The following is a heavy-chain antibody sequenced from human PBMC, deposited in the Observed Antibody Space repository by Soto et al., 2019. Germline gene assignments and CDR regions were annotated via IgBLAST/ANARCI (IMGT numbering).Heavy chain of an antibody. CDR3: ARYRDYYYGMDV. CDR2: MNPNSGHT. V-gene: IGHV1-8*01. CDR1: GYTFSNYD. J-gene: IGHJ6*02. Sequence: QVPLVQSGAEVKEPGASVKISCKTSGYTFSNYDINWVRQVTGQGLEWMGWMNPNSGHTGSAQTRQGRITMTRSTSMTTAYMELSGLTSEDTGVYYCARYRDYYYGMDVWGQGTTITVSS.